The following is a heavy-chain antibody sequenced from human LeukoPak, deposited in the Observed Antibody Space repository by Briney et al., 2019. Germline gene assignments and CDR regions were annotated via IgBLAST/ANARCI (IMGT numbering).Heavy chain of an antibody. CDR2: TYYRSTWYN. CDR1: GGSVSSNSVT. D-gene: IGHD1-14*01. V-gene: IGHV6-1*01. Sequence: SQTLSLTCAISGGSVSSNSVTWNWIRQSPSRGLEWLGRTYYRSTWYNDYAVSVRGRITVNPDTSKNQFSLHLNSVTPEDTAVYYCARDRTGSYWGQGTLVTVSS. CDR3: ARDRTGSY. J-gene: IGHJ4*02.